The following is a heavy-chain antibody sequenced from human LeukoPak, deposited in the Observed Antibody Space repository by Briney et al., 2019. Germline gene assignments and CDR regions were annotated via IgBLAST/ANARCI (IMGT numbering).Heavy chain of an antibody. V-gene: IGHV4-59*08. Sequence: SETLSLTCTVSGGSFTNYYWGWIRQSPGKGLEWVGYISYSGTTNYNPSLKSRVTISLGTSKNRFSLNLTSVTAADTAVYYCARHGSGTSLALYPWGQGTLVTVSS. CDR3: ARHGSGTSLALYP. CDR2: ISYSGTT. J-gene: IGHJ5*02. CDR1: GGSFTNYY. D-gene: IGHD3-10*01.